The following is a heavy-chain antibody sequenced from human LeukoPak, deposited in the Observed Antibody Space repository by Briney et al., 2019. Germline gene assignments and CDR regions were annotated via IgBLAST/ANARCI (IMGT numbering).Heavy chain of an antibody. J-gene: IGHJ5*02. CDR1: GGSFSGYY. CDR2: INHSGST. CDR3: ARGGPSWIQLWFHNWFDP. Sequence: SETLSLTCAVYGGSFSGYYWSWIRQPPGKGLEWIGEINHSGSTNYNPSLKSRVTISVDTSKNQFSLKLSSVTAADTAVYYCARGGPSWIQLWFHNWFDPWGQGTLVAVSS. D-gene: IGHD5-18*01. V-gene: IGHV4-34*01.